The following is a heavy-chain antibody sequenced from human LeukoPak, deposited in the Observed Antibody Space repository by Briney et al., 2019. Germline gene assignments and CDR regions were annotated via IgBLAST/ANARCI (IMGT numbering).Heavy chain of an antibody. CDR2: INPSGGT. Sequence: SETLSLTCAVFGGSFSGYYWTWIRQPPGKGLEWIGEINPSGGTTYKPSLKSRVAISVDTSKNQFSLRLRPVTGSDTVGYYCVGSLSNWGGFDPWGQGTLVTVSS. J-gene: IGHJ5*02. CDR1: GGSFSGYY. V-gene: IGHV4-34*01. CDR3: VGSLSNWGGFDP. D-gene: IGHD7-27*01.